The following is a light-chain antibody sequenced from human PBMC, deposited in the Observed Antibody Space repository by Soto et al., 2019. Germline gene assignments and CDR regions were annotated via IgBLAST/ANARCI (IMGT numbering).Light chain of an antibody. J-gene: IGLJ2*01. CDR2: DVS. CDR3: SSYAGSNIVV. V-gene: IGLV2-8*01. Sequence: QSALTQPPSASGSPGQSVTISCTGSSSDVGGYNYVSWYQQHPGKAPKLMIYDVSKRPSGVPDRFSGSNSGNTASLTVSGLQDEDEADYYCSSYAGSNIVVFGGGTKVTVL. CDR1: SSDVGGYNY.